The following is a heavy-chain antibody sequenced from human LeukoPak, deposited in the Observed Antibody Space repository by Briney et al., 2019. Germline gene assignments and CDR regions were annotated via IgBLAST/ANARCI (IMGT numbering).Heavy chain of an antibody. Sequence: ASVKVSCKVSGYTLTELSMHWVRQAPGKGLEWRGGFDPEDGETIYAQKFQGRVTMTEDTSTDTAYMELSSLRSEDTAVYYCATAGIAAAGTLDYWGQGTLVTVSS. V-gene: IGHV1-24*01. CDR3: ATAGIAAAGTLDY. J-gene: IGHJ4*02. CDR2: FDPEDGET. CDR1: GYTLTELS. D-gene: IGHD6-13*01.